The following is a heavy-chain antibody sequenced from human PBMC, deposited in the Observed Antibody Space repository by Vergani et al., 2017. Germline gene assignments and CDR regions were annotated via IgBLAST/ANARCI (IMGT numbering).Heavy chain of an antibody. D-gene: IGHD3-16*01. CDR1: GFTFSNAW. J-gene: IGHJ3*01. V-gene: IGHV3-9*01. CDR3: TKGSVYYDDSAGHGYDPYTGFDL. CDR2: ISWKSGAV. Sequence: EVQLVESGGGLVKPGGSLRLSCAVSGFTFSNAWMSWVRQAPGKGLEWVSGISWKSGAVDYADSVRGRFTISRDNAKNSLFLEMNSLRFEDTAVYFCTKGSVYYDDSAGHGYDPYTGFDLWGQGTLVTVSS.